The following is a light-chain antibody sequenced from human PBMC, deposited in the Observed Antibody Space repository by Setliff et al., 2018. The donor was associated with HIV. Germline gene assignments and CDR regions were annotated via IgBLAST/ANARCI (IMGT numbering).Light chain of an antibody. CDR3: SSYTSSGTLV. V-gene: IGLV2-14*01. J-gene: IGLJ1*01. Sequence: QSALTQPASVSGSPGQSITISCTGTSSDIGAYNYVSWYQQHPGKAPKLMIYDVSSRPSGVSNRFSGSKSGNTASLTIPGLQAEDEADYYCSSYTSSGTLVFGTGTKATVL. CDR2: DVS. CDR1: SSDIGAYNY.